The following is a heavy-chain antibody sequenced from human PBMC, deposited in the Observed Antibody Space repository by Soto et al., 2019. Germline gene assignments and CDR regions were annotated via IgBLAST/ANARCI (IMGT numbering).Heavy chain of an antibody. CDR1: GFTFYSNA. D-gene: IGHD6-13*01. Sequence: QVQLVESGGRVVQPGRSLRLSCAASGFTFYSNAMHWVRQAPGKGLEWVAVISFDGSDTFYGDSVKGRFTISRDNSENTLYLQMNSLRAEDTAVYYCARDHDNRSWYGYLDFWGQGTLVTVSS. J-gene: IGHJ4*02. V-gene: IGHV3-33*05. CDR3: ARDHDNRSWYGYLDF. CDR2: ISFDGSDT.